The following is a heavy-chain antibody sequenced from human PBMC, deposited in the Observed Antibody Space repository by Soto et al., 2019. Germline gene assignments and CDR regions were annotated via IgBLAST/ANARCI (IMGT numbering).Heavy chain of an antibody. CDR2: IKQDGSEK. CDR1: GFTSSSYW. CDR3: ARGDSSSRNLDY. D-gene: IGHD6-13*01. Sequence: VQLVESGGGLVQPGGSLRLSCAASGFTSSSYWMSWVRQAPGKGLEWVANIKQDGSEKYYVDSVKGRFTISRDNAKTSLYLQMNSLRAEDTAVYYCARGDSSSRNLDYWGQGTLVTVSS. V-gene: IGHV3-7*05. J-gene: IGHJ4*02.